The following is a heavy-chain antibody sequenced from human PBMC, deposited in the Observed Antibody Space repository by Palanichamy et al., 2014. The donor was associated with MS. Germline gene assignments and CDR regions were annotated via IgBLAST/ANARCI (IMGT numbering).Heavy chain of an antibody. V-gene: IGHV3-23*01. J-gene: IGHJ6*01. CDR3: AKSRSLAGANPYGMDV. CDR2: ISGTSGST. CDR1: GFTFSSYA. Sequence: EVQLLESGGGLVQPGGSLRLSCAASGFTFSSYAMTWVRQAPGKGLEWVSSISGTSGSTYYADSVKGRFTISRDNSKNTFYLQMNSLRAEDTAVYYCAKSRSLAGANPYGMDVWGQGTTVSVSP. D-gene: IGHD4/OR15-4a*01.